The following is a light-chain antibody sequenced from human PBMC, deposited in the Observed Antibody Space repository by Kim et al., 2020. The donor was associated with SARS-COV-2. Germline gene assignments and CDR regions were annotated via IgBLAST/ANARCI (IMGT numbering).Light chain of an antibody. Sequence: ASVGDRVTITCRASQGISSSLAWYQQKPGKPPKLLIYDASSVESGVPSRFSGSGSGTEFTLTISRLQPEDFATYYCQQSNNYPITFGQGTRLEIK. CDR1: QGISSS. V-gene: IGKV1D-13*01. J-gene: IGKJ5*01. CDR2: DAS. CDR3: QQSNNYPIT.